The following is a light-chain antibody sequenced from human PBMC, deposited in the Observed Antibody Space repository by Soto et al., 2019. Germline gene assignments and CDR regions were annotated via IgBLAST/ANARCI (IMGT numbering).Light chain of an antibody. V-gene: IGKV3-20*01. CDR3: QQYGGSPRIT. CDR2: AAS. J-gene: IGKJ5*01. CDR1: QAINNN. Sequence: LTLAPDTLSVSPGEKANLSCRPSQAINNNVAWYQLKDGQVPRLLIYAASTRATAVPDRFSGSGSGTDFTLIINRLEPEDVAIYYCQQYGGSPRITFGQGTRLEIK.